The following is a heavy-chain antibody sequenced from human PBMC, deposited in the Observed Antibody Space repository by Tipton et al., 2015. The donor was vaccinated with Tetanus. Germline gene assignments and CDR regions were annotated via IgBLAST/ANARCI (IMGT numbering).Heavy chain of an antibody. D-gene: IGHD1-26*01. CDR2: IGATGAI. J-gene: IGHJ5*01. CDR1: GFAFSSYS. CDR3: AKVRGTLRYSFDS. Sequence: SLRLSCTTSGFAFSSYSMNWFRQAPGKGLEWVSYIGATGAIYYADSVKVRFTISRDNAKNSLYLQMTSLRDEDTAVYYCAKVRGTLRYSFDSWGQGTLVTVSS. V-gene: IGHV3-48*02.